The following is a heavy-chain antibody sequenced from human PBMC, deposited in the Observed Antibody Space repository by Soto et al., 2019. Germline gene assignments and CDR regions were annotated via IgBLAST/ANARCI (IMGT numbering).Heavy chain of an antibody. V-gene: IGHV1-18*01. CDR1: GYTFTSYG. J-gene: IGHJ6*02. Sequence: QVQLEQSGAEVKKPGASVKVSCKASGYTFTSYGISWVRQAPGQGLEWMGWISAYNGNTNYAQKLQGRVTMTTDTSTSTAYMELRSLRSDDTAVYYCARQTRRGYSYPYYYGMDVWGQGTTVTVSS. CDR3: ARQTRRGYSYPYYYGMDV. CDR2: ISAYNGNT. D-gene: IGHD5-18*01.